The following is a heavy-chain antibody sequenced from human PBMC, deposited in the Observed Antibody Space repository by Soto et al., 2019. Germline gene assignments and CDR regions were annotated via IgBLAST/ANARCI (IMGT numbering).Heavy chain of an antibody. Sequence: EVQLVESGGGLVQPGGSLKLSCAASGFTVSDSAMHWVRHASGKGLEWVGRIRSKGNNYATTYAASVKGRFTISRDHKKKTNYLKMNSLKTEETAMYYSIRFRRGRSWYFDLWGRGNLVTVSA. CDR2: IRSKGNNYAT. J-gene: IGHJ2*01. D-gene: IGHD5-12*01. V-gene: IGHV3-73*02. CDR1: GFTVSDSA. CDR3: IRFRRGRSWYFDL.